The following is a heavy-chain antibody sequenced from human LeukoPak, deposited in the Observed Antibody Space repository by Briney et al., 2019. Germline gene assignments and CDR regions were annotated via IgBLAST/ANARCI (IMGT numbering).Heavy chain of an antibody. CDR1: GYSISSGYY. V-gene: IGHV4-38-2*02. Sequence: SETLSLTCTVSGYSISSGYYWGWIRQPPGKGLEWIGSIYHSGRVNYIPSLQSRVTISLDKSKNQISLEVNSVTAADTAVYYCARLNADYGYYGPHDAFDIWGQGTLVAVSS. CDR2: IYHSGRV. J-gene: IGHJ3*02. CDR3: ARLNADYGYYGPHDAFDI. D-gene: IGHD4-17*01.